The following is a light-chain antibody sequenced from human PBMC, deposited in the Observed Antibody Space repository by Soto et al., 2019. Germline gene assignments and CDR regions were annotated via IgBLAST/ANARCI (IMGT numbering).Light chain of an antibody. CDR2: NND. CDR1: NSNIGSTT. CDR3: ATWDDSLSVAV. J-gene: IGLJ3*02. Sequence: QSVLTQPPSASGTPGQRVTISCSGSNSNIGSTTVAWYQLLPGKAPKFLLYNNDQRPSGVPDRFPGSKYGTPASLAIPGLQSEKEADYFSATWDDSLSVAVFGGGTKPTGL. V-gene: IGLV1-44*01.